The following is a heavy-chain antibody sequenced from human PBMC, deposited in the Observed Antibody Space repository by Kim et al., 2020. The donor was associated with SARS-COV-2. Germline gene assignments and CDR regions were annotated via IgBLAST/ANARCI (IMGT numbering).Heavy chain of an antibody. J-gene: IGHJ4*02. V-gene: IGHV5-51*01. CDR3: ARLGSGAAAYFDY. D-gene: IGHD6-13*01. Sequence: YSPSFQGQVTISADTSISTAYLQWSSLKASDTAMYYCARLGSGAAAYFDYWGQGTLVTVSS.